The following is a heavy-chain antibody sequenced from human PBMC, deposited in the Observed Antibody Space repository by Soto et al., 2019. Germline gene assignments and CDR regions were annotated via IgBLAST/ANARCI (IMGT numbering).Heavy chain of an antibody. CDR2: IWNDGSNT. J-gene: IGHJ4*02. Sequence: GGSLRLSCAASGFTFSSYCMHWVRQAPGKGLEWVAVIWNDGSNTYYADSVKGRFTISRDNSKNTLYLQMNSLRAEDTAVYYCARDRLGGDYHYFDNWGQGTLVTVSS. V-gene: IGHV3-33*01. D-gene: IGHD4-17*01. CDR1: GFTFSSYC. CDR3: ARDRLGGDYHYFDN.